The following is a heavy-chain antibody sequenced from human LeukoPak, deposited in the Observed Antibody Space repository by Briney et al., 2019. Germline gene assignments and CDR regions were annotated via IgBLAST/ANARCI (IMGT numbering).Heavy chain of an antibody. V-gene: IGHV3-48*04. CDR1: GFTFSSYA. CDR2: ISSSGSTI. D-gene: IGHD2-21*02. CDR3: ARGLYCGGDCSFGPFDY. J-gene: IGHJ4*02. Sequence: GGSLRLSCAASGFTFSSYAMSWVRQAPGKGLEWVSYISSSGSTIYYADSVKGRFTISRDNAKNSLYRQMNSLRAEDTAVYYCARGLYCGGDCSFGPFDYWGQGTLVTVSS.